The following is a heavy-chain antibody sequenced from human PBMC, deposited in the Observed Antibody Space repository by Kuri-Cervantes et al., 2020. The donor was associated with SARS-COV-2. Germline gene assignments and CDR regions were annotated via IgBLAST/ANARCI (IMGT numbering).Heavy chain of an antibody. V-gene: IGHV3-23*01. Sequence: GGSLRLSCAASGFNFSTTDMSWVRQAPGKGLEWVSGISGSGGNNGRTYYADSVKGRFTMSRDDPMNTLYLQMNSLRAEDTAVYYCARGSKVLRFLEWLTWGQGTLVTVSS. CDR2: ISGSGGNNGRT. CDR1: GFNFSTTD. D-gene: IGHD3-3*01. J-gene: IGHJ4*02. CDR3: ARGSKVLRFLEWLT.